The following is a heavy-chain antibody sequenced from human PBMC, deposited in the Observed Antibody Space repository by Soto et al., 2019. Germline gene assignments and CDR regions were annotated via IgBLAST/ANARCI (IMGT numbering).Heavy chain of an antibody. Sequence: GGSLRLSCAASGFTVSSNYLSWVRQAPGKGLEWVSVIYAGGSTSYADSVRGRFTISRDNSKNTLHLQMNSLRAEDTAVYYCARGEPSGSYGFDYWGQGSLVTVSS. J-gene: IGHJ4*02. V-gene: IGHV3-53*01. D-gene: IGHD1-26*01. CDR3: ARGEPSGSYGFDY. CDR2: IYAGGST. CDR1: GFTVSSNY.